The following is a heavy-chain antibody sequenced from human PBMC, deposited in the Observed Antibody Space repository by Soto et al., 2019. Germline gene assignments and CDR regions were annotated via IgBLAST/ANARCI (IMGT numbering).Heavy chain of an antibody. D-gene: IGHD3-9*01. CDR3: ARTTYYHIFTGHGDY. CDR1: GYTFTSYG. J-gene: IGHJ4*02. V-gene: IGHV1-18*01. CDR2: ISAYNGNT. Sequence: ASVKVSCKASGYTFTSYGISWVRQAPGQGLEWMGWISAYNGNTNYAQKLQGRVTMTTDTSTSTAYMELRSLRSDATAVYYCARTTYYHIFTGHGDYWGQGNLVTVSS.